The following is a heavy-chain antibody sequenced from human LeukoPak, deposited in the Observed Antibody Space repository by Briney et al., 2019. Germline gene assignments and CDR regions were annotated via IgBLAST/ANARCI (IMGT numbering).Heavy chain of an antibody. J-gene: IGHJ4*02. Sequence: GGSLRLSCAASGFTFSNYGMHWVRQAPGRGLEWVAFISYDGSNKYYADSVKGRFTISRDNSKNTLYHQMNSLRAEDTAVYYCAKDPRRYSRTGGYFDYWGQGTLVTVSS. D-gene: IGHD6-13*01. CDR3: AKDPRRYSRTGGYFDY. CDR1: GFTFSNYG. CDR2: ISYDGSNK. V-gene: IGHV3-30*18.